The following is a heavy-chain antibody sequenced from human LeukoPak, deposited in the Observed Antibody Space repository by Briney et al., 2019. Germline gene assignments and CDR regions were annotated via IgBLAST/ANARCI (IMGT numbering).Heavy chain of an antibody. D-gene: IGHD1-26*01. Sequence: GGSLRLSCAASGFTFDIYTMIWVRQAPGKGLEWVSSIDSYNSIYYADSLKGRFTISRDNAKNSLYLQMNSLRAEDTAIYYCARYASYKYSGAYYYDYWGQGTLVSVSS. CDR2: IDSYNSI. CDR3: ARYASYKYSGAYYYDY. CDR1: GFTFDIYT. J-gene: IGHJ4*02. V-gene: IGHV3-69-1*02.